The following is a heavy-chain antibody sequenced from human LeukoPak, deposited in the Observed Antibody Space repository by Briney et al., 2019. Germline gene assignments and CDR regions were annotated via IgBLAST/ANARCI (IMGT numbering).Heavy chain of an antibody. CDR3: ARPLSLGYCSGGSCYGRGAWFDR. Sequence: SETLSLTCAVSGGSISSSNWWSRVRQPPGQGLEWIGQINHSGSTNYNPYLKSGVTISVDKSKNQFSLKLRSVTAADTAVYYCARPLSLGYCSGGSCYGRGAWFDRWGQGTLVTVSS. CDR2: INHSGST. J-gene: IGHJ5*02. D-gene: IGHD2-15*01. V-gene: IGHV4-4*02. CDR1: GGSISSSNW.